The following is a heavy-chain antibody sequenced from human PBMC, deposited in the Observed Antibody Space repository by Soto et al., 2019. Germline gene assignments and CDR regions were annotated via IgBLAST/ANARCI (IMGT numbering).Heavy chain of an antibody. J-gene: IGHJ6*02. CDR3: ASSSLYGMDV. CDR1: GDSISSSSYY. CDR2: TYYSGVT. Sequence: SETLSLTCTVSGDSISSSSYYWGWVRQPPGKGLEWIGSTYYSGVTYYNPSLKSRVSISVATSKKQFSLILSSVTAADTAVYYCASSSLYGMDVWGQGTTVTVSS. V-gene: IGHV4-39*01.